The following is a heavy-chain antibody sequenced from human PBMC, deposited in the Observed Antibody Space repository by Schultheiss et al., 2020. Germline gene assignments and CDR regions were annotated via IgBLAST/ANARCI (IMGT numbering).Heavy chain of an antibody. CDR2: IYYSGST. CDR3: ASESMVRGVIALRGAFDI. V-gene: IGHV4-59*12. CDR1: GGSISSYY. D-gene: IGHD3-10*01. Sequence: SETLSLTCTVSGGSISSYYWSWIRQPPGKGLEWIGYIYYSGSTYYNPSLKSRVTISVDTSKNQFSLKLSSVTAADTAVYYCASESMVRGVIALRGAFDIWGQGTMVTVSS. J-gene: IGHJ3*02.